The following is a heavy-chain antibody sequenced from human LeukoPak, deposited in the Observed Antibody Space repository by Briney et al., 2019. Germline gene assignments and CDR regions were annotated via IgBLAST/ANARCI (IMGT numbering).Heavy chain of an antibody. CDR2: INDDGSST. J-gene: IGHJ4*02. D-gene: IGHD4-23*01. V-gene: IGHV3-74*01. Sequence: PGGSLRLSCAASGFTFSSYWMHWVRQAPGKGLVWVSRINDDGSSTTYADSVKGRFTISRDNAKSTLYLQMNSLRAEDTAVYYCAREGRDYGGNPFDYWGQGTLVTVSS. CDR3: AREGRDYGGNPFDY. CDR1: GFTFSSYW.